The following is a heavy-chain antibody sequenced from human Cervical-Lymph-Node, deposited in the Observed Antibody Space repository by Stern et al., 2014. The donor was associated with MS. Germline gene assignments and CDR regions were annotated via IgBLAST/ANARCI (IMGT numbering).Heavy chain of an antibody. J-gene: IGHJ3*02. V-gene: IGHV1-18*01. CDR1: GYTFTSYG. CDR2: ISAYNGNK. CDR3: ARGLLGSENAFDI. Sequence: QLVQSGAEVKKPGASVKVSCKASGYTFTSYGISWVRQAPGQGLEWMGWISAYNGNKNYAQKLQGRVTRTPDTSTSTAYMELRSMRSADTAVYYCARGLLGSENAFDIWAKGQWSPSLQ. D-gene: IGHD2-15*01.